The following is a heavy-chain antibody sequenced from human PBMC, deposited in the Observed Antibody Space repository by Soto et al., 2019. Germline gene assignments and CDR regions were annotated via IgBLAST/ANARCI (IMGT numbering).Heavy chain of an antibody. Sequence: ASVKVSCKASGYTFTSYGISWVRQAPGQGLEWMGWISAYNGNTNYAQKPQGRVTMTTDTSTSTAYMELRSLRSDDTAVYYCARDGDYGDYAAHYYYYGMDVWGQGTTVTVSS. V-gene: IGHV1-18*04. CDR2: ISAYNGNT. D-gene: IGHD4-17*01. CDR3: ARDGDYGDYAAHYYYYGMDV. CDR1: GYTFTSYG. J-gene: IGHJ6*02.